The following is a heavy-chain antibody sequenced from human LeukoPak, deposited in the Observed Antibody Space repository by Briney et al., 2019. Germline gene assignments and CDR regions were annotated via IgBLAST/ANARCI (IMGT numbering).Heavy chain of an antibody. V-gene: IGHV1-58*02. J-gene: IGHJ5*02. D-gene: IGHD3-16*01. Sequence: GASVKVSCKASGFTFTSSAMQWVRQARGQRLEWIGWIVVGSGNTNYAQKFQGRVTITADKSTSTAYMELSSLRSEDTAVYYCARVHYDYALNWFDPWGQGTLVTVSS. CDR1: GFTFTSSA. CDR2: IVVGSGNT. CDR3: ARVHYDYALNWFDP.